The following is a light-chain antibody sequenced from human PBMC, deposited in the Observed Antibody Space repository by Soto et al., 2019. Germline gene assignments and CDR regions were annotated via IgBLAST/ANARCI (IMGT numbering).Light chain of an antibody. CDR1: SSNIGAGYD. CDR2: TNS. CDR3: ATWDDSLYV. V-gene: IGLV1-44*01. Sequence: QSVLTQPPSVSGAPGQRVTISCTGSSSNIGAGYDVHWYQQLPGAAPTLLIYTNSQRPLGVPVRFSGSKSGTSASLTISGLQSEDEADYYCATWDDSLYVFGIGTKLTVL. J-gene: IGLJ1*01.